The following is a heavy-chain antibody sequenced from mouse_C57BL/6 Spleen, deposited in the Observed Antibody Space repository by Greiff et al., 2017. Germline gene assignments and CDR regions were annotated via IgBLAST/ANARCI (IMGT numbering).Heavy chain of an antibody. V-gene: IGHV1-80*01. CDR1: GYAFSSYW. J-gene: IGHJ1*03. CDR2: IYPGDGDT. Sequence: QVQLKESGAELVKPGASVKISCKASGYAFSSYWMNWVKQRPGKGLEWIGQIYPGDGDTNYNGKFKGKATLTADTSSSTDYMQLSTLTYEDSAVYCCARGHIYYYGSKGYWYLDVWGTGTTVTVSS. D-gene: IGHD1-1*01. CDR3: ARGHIYYYGSKGYWYLDV.